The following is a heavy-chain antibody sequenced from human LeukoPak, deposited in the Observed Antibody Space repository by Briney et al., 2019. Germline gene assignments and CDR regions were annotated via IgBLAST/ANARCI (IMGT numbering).Heavy chain of an antibody. CDR1: GFTFSSYG. J-gene: IGHJ5*02. Sequence: GGSRRFSWAASGFTFSSYGMHWVGQAPGKGLEWVAVIWYDGSNKYYADSVKGRFTISRDNSKNTLYLQMNSLRAEDTAVYYCARGGTMVRGAPWGQGTLVTVSS. D-gene: IGHD3-10*01. CDR3: ARGGTMVRGAP. CDR2: IWYDGSNK. V-gene: IGHV3-33*01.